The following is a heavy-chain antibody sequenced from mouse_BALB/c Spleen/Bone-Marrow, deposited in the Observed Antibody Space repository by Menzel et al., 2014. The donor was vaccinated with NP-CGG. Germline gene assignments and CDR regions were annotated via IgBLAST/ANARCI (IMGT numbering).Heavy chain of an antibody. D-gene: IGHD1-1*01. CDR3: ARYASYVGVSLDY. V-gene: IGHV1-26*01. CDR1: GYSFSGYY. J-gene: IGHJ4*01. Sequence: EVQLKESGPDLVKPGASVKISCKASGYSFSGYYMHWVKQSHGKSLEWIGRVHPNNGGASYNQKFKGKAILNVDMSSSPSSMEVRRLTPESSAVYYCARYASYVGVSLDYLGQGTSVTVSS. CDR2: VHPNNGGA.